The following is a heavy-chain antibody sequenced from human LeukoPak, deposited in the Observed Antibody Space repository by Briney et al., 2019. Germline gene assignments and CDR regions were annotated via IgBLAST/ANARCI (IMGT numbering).Heavy chain of an antibody. D-gene: IGHD3-10*01. CDR2: ISGDGGNT. V-gene: IGHV3-23*01. J-gene: IGHJ3*01. CDR3: AKETLVVGKGAFDF. CDR1: GFTFSSYA. Sequence: GGSLRLSCAASGFTFSSYAMSWVRQAPGKGLEWVSAISGDGGNTFYTDSLKGRFTISRDNSKNTVFLQMSSLRAEDTAVYYCAKETLVVGKGAFDFWGQGTMVTVSS.